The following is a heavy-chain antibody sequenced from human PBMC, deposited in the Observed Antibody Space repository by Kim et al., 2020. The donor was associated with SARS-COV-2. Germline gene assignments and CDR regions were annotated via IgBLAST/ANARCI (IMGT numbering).Heavy chain of an antibody. CDR3: ARPGYSSGWTQNGDY. CDR1: GFTFSSYS. J-gene: IGHJ4*02. V-gene: IGHV3-21*01. Sequence: GGSLRLSCAASGFTFSSYSMNWVRQAPGKGLEWVSSISSSSSYIYYADSVKGRFTISRDNAKNSLYLQMNSLRAEDTAVYYCARPGYSSGWTQNGDYWGQGTLVTVSS. D-gene: IGHD6-19*01. CDR2: ISSSSSYI.